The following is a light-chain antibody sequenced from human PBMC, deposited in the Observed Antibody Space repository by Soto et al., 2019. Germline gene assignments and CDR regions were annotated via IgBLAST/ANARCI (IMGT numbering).Light chain of an antibody. CDR2: EVS. J-gene: IGLJ1*01. V-gene: IGLV2-14*01. CDR3: CSFAGSYTSYV. CDR1: SSDVGTYNF. Sequence: SVLTQPASVSGSPGQSITISCTGTSSDVGTYNFVSWYQQHPGKAPKLMIYEVSNRPSGVSSRFSGSKSGNTASLTISGLQADDEADYYCCSFAGSYTSYVFGTGTKVTV.